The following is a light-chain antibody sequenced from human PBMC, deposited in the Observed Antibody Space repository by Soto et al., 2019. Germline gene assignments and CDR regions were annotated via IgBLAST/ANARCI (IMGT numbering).Light chain of an antibody. CDR2: DVS. V-gene: IGLV2-14*01. CDR1: SSDVGGYNY. CDR3: SSYTSSSSDV. J-gene: IGLJ1*01. Sequence: QSALTQPASVSGSPGQSITISCTGTSSDVGGYNYVSWYQQHPGKAPKLMIYDVSNRPSVVSNRFSGSKSGNTASLTISGLKAEHEADYYCSSYTSSSSDVFGTGTKVPVL.